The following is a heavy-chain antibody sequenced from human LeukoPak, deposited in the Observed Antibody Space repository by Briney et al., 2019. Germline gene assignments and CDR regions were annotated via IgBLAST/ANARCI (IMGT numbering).Heavy chain of an antibody. V-gene: IGHV3-64*01. CDR2: IRSNGGST. Sequence: GGSLTLFCAASVFTFSSYAIHWLRQAPGKGLEYVSAIRSNGGSTYYANSVKGRFTISRDNSKNTLYLKMGSLRAEDMAVYYCARDISGDGYFDYWGQGTLVTVSS. D-gene: IGHD3-10*01. J-gene: IGHJ4*02. CDR3: ARDISGDGYFDY. CDR1: VFTFSSYA.